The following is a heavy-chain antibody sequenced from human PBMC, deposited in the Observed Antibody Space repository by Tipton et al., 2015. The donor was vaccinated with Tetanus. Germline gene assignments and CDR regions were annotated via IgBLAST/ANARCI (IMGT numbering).Heavy chain of an antibody. J-gene: IGHJ6*04. CDR1: GFTFSSFA. CDR2: ISGYATIT. V-gene: IGHV3-23*01. D-gene: IGHD6-19*01. CDR3: ARGWGGSGGWKVDFLDV. Sequence: SLRLSCAASGFTFSSFAMTWVRQTPGKGLEWVSPISGYATITYSADSVKGRFTISRDNSKNTLYLQMNSLRAEDTAVYYCARGWGGSGGWKVDFLDVGGTGTTLPVSS.